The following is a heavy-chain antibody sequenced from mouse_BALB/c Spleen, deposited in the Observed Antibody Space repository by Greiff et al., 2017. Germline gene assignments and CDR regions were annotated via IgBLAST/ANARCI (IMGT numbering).Heavy chain of an antibody. CDR1: GFTFSSYA. J-gene: IGHJ2*01. CDR2: ISSGGSYT. D-gene: IGHD4-1*02. Sequence: VHVKQSGGGLVKPGGSLKLSCAASGFTFSSYAMSWVRQTPEKRLEWVATISSGGSYTYYPDSVKGRFTISRDNAKNTLYLQMSSLRSEDTAMYYCARLLNCFDYWGQGTTLTVSS. V-gene: IGHV5-9-3*01. CDR3: ARLLNCFDY.